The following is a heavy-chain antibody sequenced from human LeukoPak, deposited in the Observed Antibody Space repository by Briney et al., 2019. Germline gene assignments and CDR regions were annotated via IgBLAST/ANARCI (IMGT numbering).Heavy chain of an antibody. V-gene: IGHV1-18*01. Sequence: GASVKVSCKASGGTFSSYAISWVRQAPGQGLEWMGWISAYNGNTNYAQKLQGRVTMTTDTSTSTAYMELRSLRSDDTAVYYCARVSSYYDFWSGYYGGWFDPWGQGTLVTVSS. CDR3: ARVSSYYDFWSGYYGGWFDP. CDR1: GGTFSSYA. J-gene: IGHJ5*02. D-gene: IGHD3-3*01. CDR2: ISAYNGNT.